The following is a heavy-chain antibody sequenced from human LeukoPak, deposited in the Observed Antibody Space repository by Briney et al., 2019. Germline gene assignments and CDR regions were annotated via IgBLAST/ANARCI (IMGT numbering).Heavy chain of an antibody. CDR3: ARGDSGFWSGIDY. CDR1: GFTFSIYA. CDR2: INTNGGST. J-gene: IGHJ4*02. Sequence: GGSLRLSCAASGFTFSIYAMHWVRQAPGKGLEYVSAINTNGGSTYANSVKGRFTISRDNSKNTLYLQMGSLRIEDMAVYYCARGDSGFWSGIDYWGQGTLVTVSS. V-gene: IGHV3-64*01. D-gene: IGHD3-3*01.